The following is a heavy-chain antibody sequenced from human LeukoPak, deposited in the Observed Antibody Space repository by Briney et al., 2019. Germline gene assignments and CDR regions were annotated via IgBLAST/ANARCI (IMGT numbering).Heavy chain of an antibody. Sequence: HPGRSLRLSCAASGFAFTSYDMHWVRQAPGKGLEWVEVISGGGDIKIYADSVKYRFTISRDKSKNTLYLEMNSLRVDDTAVYYCARDYRSGAPDYLDSWGQGTLVTVSS. CDR2: ISGGGDIK. V-gene: IGHV3-30-3*01. D-gene: IGHD1-14*01. CDR1: GFAFTSYD. J-gene: IGHJ4*02. CDR3: ARDYRSGAPDYLDS.